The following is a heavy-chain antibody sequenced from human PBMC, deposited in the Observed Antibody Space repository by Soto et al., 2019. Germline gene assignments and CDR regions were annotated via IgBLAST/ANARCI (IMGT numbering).Heavy chain of an antibody. V-gene: IGHV4-39*01. CDR3: ARRYGWLYFDY. CDR2: IFYSGST. CDR1: GGSISDNDYY. Sequence: PSETLSLTCTVSGGSISDNDYYWSWIRQPPGKGLEWIGTIFYSGSTYYNPSLKSRVTISVDTSKNQFSLRLISVTAADTALYYCARRYGWLYFDYWGQGSLVTVSS. J-gene: IGHJ4*02. D-gene: IGHD6-19*01.